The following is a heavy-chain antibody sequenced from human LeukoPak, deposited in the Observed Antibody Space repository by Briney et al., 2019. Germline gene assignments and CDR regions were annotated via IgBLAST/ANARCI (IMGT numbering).Heavy chain of an antibody. CDR2: IYPGDSDT. V-gene: IGHV5-51*01. D-gene: IGHD3-10*01. Sequence: GESLKISCKGSGYSFTSYWIGWVRQMPGKGLEWMGIIYPGDSDTRYSPSFQGQVTISADKSISTAYLQWSSLKASDTAMYYCARAHGSGSSYNQLPAYYMDVWGKGTTVTVSS. CDR1: GYSFTSYW. J-gene: IGHJ6*03. CDR3: ARAHGSGSSYNQLPAYYMDV.